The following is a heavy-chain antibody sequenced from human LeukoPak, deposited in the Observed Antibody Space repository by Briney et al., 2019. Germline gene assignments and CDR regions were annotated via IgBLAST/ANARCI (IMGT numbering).Heavy chain of an antibody. CDR1: GFTFSNYG. J-gene: IGHJ5*01. D-gene: IGHD6-6*01. V-gene: IGHV3-23*01. CDR3: AKEVQRVEKGIFDS. Sequence: GGYLRLYCAASGFTFSNYGMTWVRQAPGHGLEWVSSISDNGVHTYHANSVKGRFTISRDNSKNTLYLQMSSLRGDDAGVYYCAKEVQRVEKGIFDSWGQGSLVTVSS. CDR2: ISDNGVHT.